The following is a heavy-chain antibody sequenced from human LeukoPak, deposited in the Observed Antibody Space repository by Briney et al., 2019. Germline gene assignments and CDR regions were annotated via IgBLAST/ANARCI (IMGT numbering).Heavy chain of an antibody. Sequence: GASVKVSCKASGGTFSSYAISWVRQAPGQGLEWMGGIIPIFGTANYAQKFQGRVTITADESTSTAYMELSSLRSEDTAVYYCARDLWRDGSGSPAGGFDYWGQGTLVTVSS. CDR3: ARDLWRDGSGSPAGGFDY. D-gene: IGHD3-10*01. J-gene: IGHJ4*02. CDR2: IIPIFGTA. V-gene: IGHV1-69*01. CDR1: GGTFSSYA.